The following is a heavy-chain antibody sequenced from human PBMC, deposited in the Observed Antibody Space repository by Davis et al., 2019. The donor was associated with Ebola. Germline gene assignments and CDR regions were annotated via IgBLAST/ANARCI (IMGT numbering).Heavy chain of an antibody. CDR1: GGSFSGYY. D-gene: IGHD4-17*01. Sequence: PSETLSLTCAVYGGSFSGYYWSWIRQPPGKGLEWIGEINHSGSTNYNPSLKSRVTISVDRSKNQFSLKLSSVTAADTAVYYCARCPTVTYYAYYFDYWGQGTLVTVSS. CDR2: INHSGST. J-gene: IGHJ4*02. V-gene: IGHV4-34*01. CDR3: ARCPTVTYYAYYFDY.